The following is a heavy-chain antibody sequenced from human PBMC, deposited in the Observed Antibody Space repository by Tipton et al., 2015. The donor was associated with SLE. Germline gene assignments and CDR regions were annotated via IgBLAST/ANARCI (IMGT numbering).Heavy chain of an antibody. V-gene: IGHV3-30*04. CDR3: ASELLDAFDF. CDR2: ISYDGSNK. CDR1: GFTFSTYA. J-gene: IGHJ3*01. Sequence: LRLSCAASGFTFSTYAMHWVRQAPGKGLEWVAVISYDGSNKYYTDSVKGRFTLSRDNSKNTLYLQMNSLRAEDTAVYYCASELLDAFDFWGQGTMVTVSS.